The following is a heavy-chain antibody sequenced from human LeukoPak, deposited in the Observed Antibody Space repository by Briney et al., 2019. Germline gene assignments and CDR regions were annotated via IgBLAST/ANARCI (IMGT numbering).Heavy chain of an antibody. D-gene: IGHD4-17*01. CDR3: ARFRTVKDY. V-gene: IGHV1-8*02. Sequence: ASVKVSCKTSGYSFTDYYMHWVRQAPGQGLEWMGWMNPNSGNTGYAQKFQGRVTMTRNTSISTAYMELSSLRSEDTAVYYCARFRTVKDYWGQGTLVTVSS. J-gene: IGHJ4*02. CDR1: GYSFTDYY. CDR2: MNPNSGNT.